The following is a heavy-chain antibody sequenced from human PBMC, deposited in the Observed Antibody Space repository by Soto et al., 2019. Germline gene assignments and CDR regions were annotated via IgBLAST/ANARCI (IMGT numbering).Heavy chain of an antibody. CDR3: ARVHDFWSGYYTGGRNYFDY. J-gene: IGHJ4*02. CDR2: ISAYNGNT. V-gene: IGHV1-18*01. CDR1: GYTFTSYG. D-gene: IGHD3-3*01. Sequence: ASVKVSCKASGYTFTSYGISWVRQAPGQGLEWMGWISAYNGNTNYAQKLQGRVTMTTDTSTSTAYMELRSLRSDDTAVYYCARVHDFWSGYYTGGRNYFDYWGQGTLVTVSS.